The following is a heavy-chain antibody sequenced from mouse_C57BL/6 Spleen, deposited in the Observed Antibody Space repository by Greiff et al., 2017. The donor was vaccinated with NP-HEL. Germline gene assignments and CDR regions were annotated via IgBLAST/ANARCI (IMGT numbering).Heavy chain of an antibody. CDR3: ARNWELGRYFDV. J-gene: IGHJ1*03. CDR1: GFSLTSYA. Sequence: VQLQQSGPGLVAPSQSLSITCTVSGFSLTSYAISWVRQPPGKGLEWLGVIWTGGGTNSPSALKSRLSISKDNSKSQVFLKMNSLQTDDTAWYYCARNWELGRYFDVWGTGTTVTVSS. CDR2: IWTGGGT. V-gene: IGHV2-9-1*01. D-gene: IGHD4-1*01.